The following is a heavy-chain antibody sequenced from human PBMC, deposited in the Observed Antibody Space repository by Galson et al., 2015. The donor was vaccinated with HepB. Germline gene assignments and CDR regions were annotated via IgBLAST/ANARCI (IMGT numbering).Heavy chain of an antibody. V-gene: IGHV3-33*01. D-gene: IGHD5-12*01. CDR1: GFSLRNYG. CDR3: AREWDSGYVLND. J-gene: IGHJ4*02. Sequence: LRLSCAACGFSLRNYGMHWVRQAPGKGLEWVAMIWFDGDKKQYADSLEGRFTVSRDTAKNTLHLQLNNLRVEDTGIYFCAREWDSGYVLNDWGPGTLVTVSS. CDR2: IWFDGDKK.